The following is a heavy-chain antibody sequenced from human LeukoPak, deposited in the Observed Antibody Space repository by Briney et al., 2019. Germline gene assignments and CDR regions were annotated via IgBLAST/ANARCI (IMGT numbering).Heavy chain of an antibody. CDR1: GFTFSSYA. D-gene: IGHD3-10*01. Sequence: PGGSLRLSCAASGFTFSSYAMSWVRQAPGKGLEWVSAISGSSGSSYYADSVKGRFTIPRDNSKNTLYLQMSSLRAEDTAVYYCAKGKTYLDAFDIWGQGTMVTVSS. CDR3: AKGKTYLDAFDI. V-gene: IGHV3-23*01. CDR2: ISGSSGSS. J-gene: IGHJ3*02.